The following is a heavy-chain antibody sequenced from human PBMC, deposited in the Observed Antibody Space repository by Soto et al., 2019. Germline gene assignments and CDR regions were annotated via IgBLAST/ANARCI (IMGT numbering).Heavy chain of an antibody. Sequence: ASVKVSCKASGSTFTSYGLSWVRQAPGQGLEWMGWISAYNGNTNYAQKLQGRVTMTTDTSTSTAYMELRSLRSDDTAVYYCARDRSPVTTVWGVPYYYYDGMDVWGQGTTVTVSS. CDR1: GSTFTSYG. CDR2: ISAYNGNT. V-gene: IGHV1-18*04. J-gene: IGHJ6*02. CDR3: ARDRSPVTTVWGVPYYYYDGMDV. D-gene: IGHD4-17*01.